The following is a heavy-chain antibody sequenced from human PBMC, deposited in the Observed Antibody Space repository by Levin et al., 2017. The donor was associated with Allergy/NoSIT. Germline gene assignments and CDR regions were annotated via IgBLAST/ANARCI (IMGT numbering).Heavy chain of an antibody. CDR2: IVVGSGNT. CDR1: GFTFTSSA. Sequence: SVKVSCKASGFTFTSSAVQWVRQARGQRLEWIGWIVVGSGNTNYAQKFQERVTITRDMSTSTAYMELSSLRSEDTAVYYCAAGSHRDDFWSGYYQDYWGQGTLVTVSS. CDR3: AAGSHRDDFWSGYYQDY. J-gene: IGHJ4*02. V-gene: IGHV1-58*01. D-gene: IGHD3-3*01.